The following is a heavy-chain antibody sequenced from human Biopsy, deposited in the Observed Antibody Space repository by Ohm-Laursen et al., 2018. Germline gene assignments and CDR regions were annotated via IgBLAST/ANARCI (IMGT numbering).Heavy chain of an antibody. Sequence: SDTLSLTCTVSGDYISSYYWSWIRQPPGKGLEWIGYVYYIGSTDYNPSLQSRVTISVDSSKNHFSLRLRSVTPADTAIYYCARDRGYYSDRTVPGYFDLWGRGTLVTVSS. J-gene: IGHJ2*01. CDR2: VYYIGST. V-gene: IGHV4-59*01. CDR1: GDYISSYY. D-gene: IGHD3-22*01. CDR3: ARDRGYYSDRTVPGYFDL.